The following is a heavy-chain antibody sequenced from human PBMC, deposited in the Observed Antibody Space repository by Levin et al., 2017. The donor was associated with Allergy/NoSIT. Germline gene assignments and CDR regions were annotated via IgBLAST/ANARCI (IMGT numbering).Heavy chain of an antibody. CDR2: ICSGGDT. CDR1: GFTVSTNY. D-gene: IGHD3-10*01. J-gene: IGHJ3*02. V-gene: IGHV3-53*01. Sequence: GESLKISCAASGFTVSTNYMSWVRQAPGKGLEWVSVICSGGDTYYADSVKGRFTISRDTSKNTVYLQMNSLRAEDTAVYYCARDLVEWFGERDFNAFDIWGQGTMVTVSS. CDR3: ARDLVEWFGERDFNAFDI.